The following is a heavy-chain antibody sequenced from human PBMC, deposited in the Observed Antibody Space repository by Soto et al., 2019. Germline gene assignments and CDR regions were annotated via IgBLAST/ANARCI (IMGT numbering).Heavy chain of an antibody. J-gene: IGHJ3*02. Sequence: SETLSLTCAVHGGSFSGYYWDWIRQPPGKGLEWIGEIYHSGSTNYNPSLKSRVTISVDTSKNQFSLKLSSVTAADTAVYYCARDKYENAFDIWGQGTMVPVSS. CDR3: ARDKYENAFDI. CDR2: IYHSGST. D-gene: IGHD2-8*01. V-gene: IGHV4-34*09. CDR1: GGSFSGYY.